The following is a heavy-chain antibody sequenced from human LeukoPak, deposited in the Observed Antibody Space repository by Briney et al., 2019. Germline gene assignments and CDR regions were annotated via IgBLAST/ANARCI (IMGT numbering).Heavy chain of an antibody. CDR3: AKVGGIRVGATTHYFDY. CDR2: ISGSGGST. CDR1: GFTFSSYA. Sequence: GGSLRLSCAASGFTFSSYAMSWVRQAPGKGLEWVSAISGSGGSTYYADSVKGRFTISRDNSKNTLYLQMNSLRAEDTAVYYCAKVGGIRVGATTHYFDYWGQGTLVTVSS. V-gene: IGHV3-23*01. D-gene: IGHD1-26*01. J-gene: IGHJ4*02.